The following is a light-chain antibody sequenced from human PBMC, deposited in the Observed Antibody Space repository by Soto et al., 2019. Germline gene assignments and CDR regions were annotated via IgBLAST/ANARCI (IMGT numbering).Light chain of an antibody. J-gene: IGLJ1*01. CDR1: SSDVGLYNH. CDR3: VSYTGTNTPYA. Sequence: QSALTQPASVSDSPGQSIIISCTGTSSDVGLYNHVSWYQQYPGKAPKLIIYGVSNRPSGVSSRFSGSKSGNTASLTISGLQAEDEADYYCVSYTGTNTPYAFGGGTKLTVL. CDR2: GVS. V-gene: IGLV2-14*01.